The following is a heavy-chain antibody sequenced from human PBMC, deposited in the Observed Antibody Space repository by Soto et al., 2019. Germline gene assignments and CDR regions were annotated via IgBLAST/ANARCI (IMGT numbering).Heavy chain of an antibody. CDR1: GGTFSSYA. CDR2: ISAIFGTA. CDR3: ARDSPPVDY. J-gene: IGHJ4*02. Sequence: SVKVSCKASGGTFSSYAISWVRQAPGQGLEWMGGISAIFGTANYAQKFQGRVTITADASTSTAYMELRSLRSDDTAVYYCARDSPPVDYWGQGTLVTVSS. V-gene: IGHV1-69*13.